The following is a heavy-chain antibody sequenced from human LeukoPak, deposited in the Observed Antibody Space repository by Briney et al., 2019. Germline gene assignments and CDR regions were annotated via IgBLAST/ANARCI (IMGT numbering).Heavy chain of an antibody. V-gene: IGHV3-48*01. CDR2: IRSSGYPI. J-gene: IGHJ4*02. CDR1: GFAFSSYS. Sequence: GGSLRLSCAASGFAFSSYSMNWVRQAPGKGLEWISYIRSSGYPIHYADSVKGRFTISRDDAKSSLYLQMNSLRAEDTAVYYCVSNPRYGVGYWGQGTLVTVSS. CDR3: VSNPRYGVGY. D-gene: IGHD4-17*01.